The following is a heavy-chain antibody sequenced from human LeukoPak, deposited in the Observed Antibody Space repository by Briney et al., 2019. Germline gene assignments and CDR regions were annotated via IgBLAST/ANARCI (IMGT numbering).Heavy chain of an antibody. V-gene: IGHV3-7*04. D-gene: IGHD2-21*02. CDR2: TKHDGSER. Sequence: GGSLRLSCAASGFTFTSYWMTWVRQAPGKGLEGVANTKHDGSERYYVDSVKGRFTISRDSVKNSLFLQMDSLRAEDTAVYYCARGGLYGDYYFDYWGQGTLVTVTS. CDR3: ARGGLYGDYYFDY. J-gene: IGHJ4*02. CDR1: GFTFTSYW.